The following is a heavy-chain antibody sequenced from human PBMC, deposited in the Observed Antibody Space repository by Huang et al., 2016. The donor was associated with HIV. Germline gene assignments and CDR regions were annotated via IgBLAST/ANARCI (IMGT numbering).Heavy chain of an antibody. J-gene: IGHJ4*02. D-gene: IGHD3-16*01. CDR2: VYDTGST. CDR1: GGPIKNNAYY. V-gene: IGHV4-30-4*01. CDR3: AREGGVGRHYFDS. Sequence: QVRLQESGPGLVKPSQTLSLTCSVSGGPIKNNAYYWSWVRQSPGKGLEWIGFVYDTGSTYHNPSLKSRFTMSVDMSKNEFSLNLFYVTAADTAVYCAREGGVGRHYFDSWGPGTLVTVSS.